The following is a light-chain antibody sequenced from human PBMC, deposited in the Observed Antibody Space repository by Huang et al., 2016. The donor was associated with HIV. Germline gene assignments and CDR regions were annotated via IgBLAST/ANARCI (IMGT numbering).Light chain of an antibody. Sequence: DIRMTQSPSSLSASVGDTVTITCRASQSITNSLNWYQQKPGKAPKLLIYATSTLYSGVPSRFSGSGSGTDFTLTIASLQPEDFATYSCQQSYTAPRVTFGPGTKVD. J-gene: IGKJ3*01. CDR3: QQSYTAPRVT. CDR1: QSITNS. CDR2: ATS. V-gene: IGKV1-39*01.